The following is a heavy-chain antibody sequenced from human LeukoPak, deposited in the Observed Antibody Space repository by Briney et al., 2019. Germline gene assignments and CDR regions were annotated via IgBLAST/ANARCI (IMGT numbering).Heavy chain of an antibody. Sequence: ASVKVSCEASGGTFSSYAISWVRQAPGQGLEWMGGISAYNGNTNYAQKLQGRVTMTTDTSTSTAYMELRSLRSDDTAVYYCARAGFCSSTSCSGPGWFDPWGQGTLVTVSS. CDR2: ISAYNGNT. D-gene: IGHD2-2*01. CDR3: ARAGFCSSTSCSGPGWFDP. J-gene: IGHJ5*02. CDR1: GGTFSSYA. V-gene: IGHV1-18*01.